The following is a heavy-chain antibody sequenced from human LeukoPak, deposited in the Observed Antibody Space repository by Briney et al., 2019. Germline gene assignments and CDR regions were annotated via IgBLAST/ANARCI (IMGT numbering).Heavy chain of an antibody. V-gene: IGHV1-2*02. D-gene: IGHD6-19*01. CDR2: INPNSGGT. CDR3: ARSGIAVAGIWYFDL. CDR1: GYTFTGYY. J-gene: IGHJ2*01. Sequence: ASVKVSCKASGYTFTGYYMHWVRQAPGQGLEWMGWINPNSGGTNYAQKFQGRVTTTRDTSISTAYMELSRLRSDDTAVYYCARSGIAVAGIWYFDLWGRGTLVTVSS.